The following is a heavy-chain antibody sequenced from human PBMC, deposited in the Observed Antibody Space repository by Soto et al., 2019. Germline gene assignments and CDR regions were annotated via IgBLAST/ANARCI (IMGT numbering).Heavy chain of an antibody. CDR2: VYYSGTT. CDR3: ARDGGGYGWFDP. Sequence: ETLSLTCSVSGGSISSYHWSWIRQPPGKGLEWIGNVYYSGTTNYNPSLKSRVSISVDTSKNQFSLKLSSVTAADTAVYYCARDGGGYGWFDPWGQGTLVTVSS. D-gene: IGHD5-12*01. CDR1: GGSISSYH. J-gene: IGHJ5*02. V-gene: IGHV4-59*01.